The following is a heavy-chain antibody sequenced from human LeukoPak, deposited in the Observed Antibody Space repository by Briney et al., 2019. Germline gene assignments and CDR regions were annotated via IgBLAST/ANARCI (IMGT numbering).Heavy chain of an antibody. V-gene: IGHV4-61*02. D-gene: IGHD2-15*01. CDR3: ARWDSGYCSGGSCLNFDY. J-gene: IGHJ4*02. CDR1: GGSISSGGYY. Sequence: SQTLSLTCTVSGGSISSGGYYWSWIRQPAGKGLEWIGRIYTSGSTNYNPSLKSRVTISVDTSKNQFSLKLSSVTAADTAVYYCARWDSGYCSGGSCLNFDYWGQGTLVTVSS. CDR2: IYTSGST.